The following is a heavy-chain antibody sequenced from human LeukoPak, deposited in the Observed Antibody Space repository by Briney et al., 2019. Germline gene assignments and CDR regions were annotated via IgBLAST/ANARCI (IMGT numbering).Heavy chain of an antibody. Sequence: SETLSLTCTVSGGSISSYYWSWIRQPPGKGLEWIGYIYYSGSTNYNPSLKSRVTISVDTSKNQVSLKLTSVSAADTAVYYCARSEINDYFKYWGPGILVTVST. CDR3: ARSEINDYFKY. CDR2: IYYSGST. J-gene: IGHJ4*02. D-gene: IGHD3-16*01. V-gene: IGHV4-59*08. CDR1: GGSISSYY.